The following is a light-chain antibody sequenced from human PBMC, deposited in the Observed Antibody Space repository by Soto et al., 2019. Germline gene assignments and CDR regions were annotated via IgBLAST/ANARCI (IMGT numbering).Light chain of an antibody. J-gene: IGKJ5*01. CDR1: QSISSW. Sequence: DIQMTQSPSTLSASVGDRVTITCRASQSISSWLAWYQQKPGKAPKLLIYDASSLESGVPSRFSGSGSGTEFTLTISSLQPDDFATYYYQQYNSYSIGFGQGTRLEIK. V-gene: IGKV1-5*01. CDR3: QQYNSYSIG. CDR2: DAS.